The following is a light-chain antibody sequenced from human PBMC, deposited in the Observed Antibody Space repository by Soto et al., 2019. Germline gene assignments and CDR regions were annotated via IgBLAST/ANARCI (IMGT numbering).Light chain of an antibody. CDR2: EVS. Sequence: QSALTEPPSASGSPGQSVTISYNGTSIDIGFYNYVSWYQQHPGKAPKLMIYEVSKRPSGVPDRFSGSKSGNTASLTVSGLQAEDEADYYCSSYAGSNNYVFGSGTKVTVL. CDR1: SIDIGFYNY. CDR3: SSYAGSNNYV. V-gene: IGLV2-8*01. J-gene: IGLJ1*01.